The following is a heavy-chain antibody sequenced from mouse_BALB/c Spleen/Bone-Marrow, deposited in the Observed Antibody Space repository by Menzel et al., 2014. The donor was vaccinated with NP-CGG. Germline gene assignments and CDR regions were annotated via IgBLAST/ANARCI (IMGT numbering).Heavy chain of an antibody. Sequence: EVKLMESGPSLVKPSQTLSLTCSVTGDSITGGYWNWIRKFPGNKLEYMGYISYSGSTYYNPSLKSRISITRDTSKNQYYLQLNSVTTEDTATYYCARDWDGIDYWGQGTTLTVSS. J-gene: IGHJ2*01. CDR1: GDSITGGY. D-gene: IGHD4-1*01. V-gene: IGHV3-8*02. CDR3: ARDWDGIDY. CDR2: ISYSGST.